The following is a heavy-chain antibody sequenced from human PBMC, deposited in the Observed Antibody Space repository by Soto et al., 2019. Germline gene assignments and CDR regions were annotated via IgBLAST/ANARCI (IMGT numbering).Heavy chain of an antibody. CDR1: GGTLSSYT. CDR3: ARDKGYCSDTRCPDFDY. Sequence: ASVKVSCKASGGTLSSYTFSWVRQAPGQGLEWMGRVIPNLGVTNYAKKFQGRFTIVVDTSTSTAYMELNSLRYEDTAVYYCARDKGYCSDTRCPDFDYWGQGTLVIFSS. V-gene: IGHV1-69*04. CDR2: VIPNLGVT. D-gene: IGHD2-15*01. J-gene: IGHJ4*02.